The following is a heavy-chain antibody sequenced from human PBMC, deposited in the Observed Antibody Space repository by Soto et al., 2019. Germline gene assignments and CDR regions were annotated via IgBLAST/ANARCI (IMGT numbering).Heavy chain of an antibody. V-gene: IGHV1-8*01. D-gene: IGHD2-8*01. CDR2: LNPDSGNT. CDR3: ARRRGSNGWFDL. Sequence: ASVKVSCKASGYTFINYDINWVRQAPGQGLEWVGWLNPDSGNTGYAQNFQGRVTMTGNTSISSVYMELSSLTSEDTAVYYCARRRGSNGWFDLWGQGTLVTVSS. CDR1: GYTFINYD. J-gene: IGHJ5*02.